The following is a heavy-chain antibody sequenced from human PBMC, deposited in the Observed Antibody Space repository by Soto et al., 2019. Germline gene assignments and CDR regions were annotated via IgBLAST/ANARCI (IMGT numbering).Heavy chain of an antibody. CDR3: ARERTRGLDP. V-gene: IGHV1-8*01. CDR1: GYTFTSNE. Sequence: QVQLVQSGAEVKKPGASVKVSCKASGYTFTSNEINRVRQATGQGLEWMGWMNPNSGNTAYAQKFLGRVTMTRNTSISTAYMELSSLRSEDTAVYYCARERTRGLDPWGQGTLVTVSS. CDR2: MNPNSGNT. J-gene: IGHJ5*02.